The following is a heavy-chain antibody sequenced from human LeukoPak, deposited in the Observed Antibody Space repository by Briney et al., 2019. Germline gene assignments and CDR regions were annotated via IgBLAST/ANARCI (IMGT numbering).Heavy chain of an antibody. CDR1: GVSISSGSYY. J-gene: IGHJ6*03. CDR3: AGGPVLGYYYYMDV. Sequence: PSETLSLTCTVSGVSISSGSYYWSWIRQAAGQGLVWIGRIYTSGSTNYNPSHKRRVTISVATSKNQLSLKLSSVTAADTAVYYCAGGPVLGYYYYMDVWGKGTTVTISS. D-gene: IGHD3-16*01. CDR2: IYTSGST. V-gene: IGHV4-61*02.